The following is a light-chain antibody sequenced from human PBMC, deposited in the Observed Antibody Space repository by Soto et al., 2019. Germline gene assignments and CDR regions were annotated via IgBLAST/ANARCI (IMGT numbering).Light chain of an antibody. Sequence: QSALTQPASVSGSPGQSITLSCTGTSSDVGGYNYVSWYQQHPGKAPKLMIYDVSNRPSGVSNRFSGSKSGNTASLTISGLPDEDEADYYCSSYTSSSTFWVFGGGTKLTVL. V-gene: IGLV2-14*01. CDR3: SSYTSSSTFWV. CDR2: DVS. CDR1: SSDVGGYNY. J-gene: IGLJ3*02.